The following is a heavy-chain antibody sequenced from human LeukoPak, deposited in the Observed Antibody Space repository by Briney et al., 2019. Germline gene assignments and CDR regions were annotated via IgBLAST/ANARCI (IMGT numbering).Heavy chain of an antibody. CDR1: GFTFGNYA. D-gene: IGHD3-22*01. Sequence: GRSLRLSCAASGFTFGNYAMSWVRQAPGKGLEWVSAISGSGGSTYSADSVKGRFTISRDNSKNTLYLQMNSLRAEDTAVYYCAKDSSAYSTYIDYWGQGTLVTVSS. J-gene: IGHJ4*02. CDR2: ISGSGGST. CDR3: AKDSSAYSTYIDY. V-gene: IGHV3-23*01.